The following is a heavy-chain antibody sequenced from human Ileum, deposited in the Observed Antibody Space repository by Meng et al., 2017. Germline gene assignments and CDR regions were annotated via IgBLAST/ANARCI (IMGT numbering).Heavy chain of an antibody. CDR2: INHGGNT. V-gene: IGHV4-34*01. CDR3: ARVELRGDTRDSCGLDH. J-gene: IGHJ4*02. D-gene: IGHD3-22*01. CDR1: GGSLTDYY. Sequence: QWQLEQWGAGLVKPSETLSLTCAVYGGSLTDYYGSWIRQTPGKGLEWIGEINHGGNTNYSPSLKSRVTISIDTSRDQFSLKLTSVTAADTAVYYCARVELRGDTRDSCGLDHWGQGTLVTVST.